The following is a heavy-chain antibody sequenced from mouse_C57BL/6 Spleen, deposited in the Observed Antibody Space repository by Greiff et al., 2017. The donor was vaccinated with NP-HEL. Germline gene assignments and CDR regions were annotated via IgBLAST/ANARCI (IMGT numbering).Heavy chain of an antibody. Sequence: QVQLQQPGAELVKPGASVKMSCKASGYTFTSYWITWVKQRPGQGLEWIGDIYPGSGSTNYNEKFKSKATLTVDTSSSTAYMQLSSLTSEDSAVYYCARGYDYEGMMDYWGQGTSVTVSS. V-gene: IGHV1-55*01. CDR1: GYTFTSYW. CDR3: ARGYDYEGMMDY. D-gene: IGHD2-4*01. J-gene: IGHJ4*01. CDR2: IYPGSGST.